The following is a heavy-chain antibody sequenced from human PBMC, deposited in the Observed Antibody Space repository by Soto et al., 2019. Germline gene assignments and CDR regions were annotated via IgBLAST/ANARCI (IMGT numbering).Heavy chain of an antibody. CDR3: ARDGIAAGGYGMDV. J-gene: IGHJ6*02. CDR1: GGSISSGDYY. CDR2: IYYSRST. D-gene: IGHD6-13*01. Sequence: SETLSLTCTVSGGSISSGDYYWSWIRQPTGKGLEWIGYIYYSRSTYYNPSLMSRVTISVDTSKNQFSLKLSSVTAADTAVYYCARDGIAAGGYGMDVWGQGTTVTVSS. V-gene: IGHV4-30-4*01.